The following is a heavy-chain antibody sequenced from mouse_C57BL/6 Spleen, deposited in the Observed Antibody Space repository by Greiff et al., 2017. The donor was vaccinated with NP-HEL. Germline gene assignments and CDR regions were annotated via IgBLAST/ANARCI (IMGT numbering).Heavy chain of an antibody. Sequence: VQLQQPGTELVKPGASVKLSCKASGYTFTSYWMHWVKQRPGQGLEWIGNINPSNGGTNYNEKFKSKATLTVDKSSSPAYMQLSSLTSEDSAVCYCAKDTTVVPYAMDYWGQGTSVTVSS. V-gene: IGHV1-53*01. CDR3: AKDTTVVPYAMDY. D-gene: IGHD1-1*01. CDR1: GYTFTSYW. CDR2: INPSNGGT. J-gene: IGHJ4*01.